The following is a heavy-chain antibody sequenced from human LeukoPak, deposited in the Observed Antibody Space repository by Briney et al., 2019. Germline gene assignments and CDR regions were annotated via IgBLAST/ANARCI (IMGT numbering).Heavy chain of an antibody. CDR3: ARDTPLGRVSSTISRASVDALDP. D-gene: IGHD2-2*01. CDR1: GYTFTSYY. V-gene: IGHV1-46*01. CDR2: INPSGGST. J-gene: IGHJ5*02. Sequence: GASVKVSCKASGYTFTSYYMHWVRHAPGQGLEWMGIINPSGGSTSYAQKFQGRVTMTRDTSTSTVYMELSSLRSEDTAVYYCARDTPLGRVSSTISRASVDALDPWGQGTLVTVSS.